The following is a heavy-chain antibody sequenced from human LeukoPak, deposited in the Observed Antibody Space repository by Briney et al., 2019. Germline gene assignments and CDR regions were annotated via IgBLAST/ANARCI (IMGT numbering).Heavy chain of an antibody. CDR3: ARDEDGGKIDY. J-gene: IGHJ4*02. V-gene: IGHV1-18*01. D-gene: IGHD4-23*01. CDR1: GYTLNSYG. Sequence: SVNVSCKASGYTLNSYGIIWVRQAPGHGLEWMGWISAYNGNTNYAQKLHGRVTMTTDTSMSTAYMELRSLRSDDTAVYYRARDEDGGKIDYWGQGTLVTVSS. CDR2: ISAYNGNT.